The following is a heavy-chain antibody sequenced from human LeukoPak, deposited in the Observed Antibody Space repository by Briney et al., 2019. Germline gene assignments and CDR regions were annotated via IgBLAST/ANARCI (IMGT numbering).Heavy chain of an antibody. CDR1: GGTFSSYA. V-gene: IGHV1-69*05. Sequence: SVKVSCKASGGTFSSYAISWVRQAPGQGLEWMGRTIPIFGTANYAQKFQGRVTITTDESTSTAYMELSSLRSEDTAVYYCARMRYSSSWYLDWFDPWGQGTLVTVSS. D-gene: IGHD6-13*01. CDR2: TIPIFGTA. J-gene: IGHJ5*02. CDR3: ARMRYSSSWYLDWFDP.